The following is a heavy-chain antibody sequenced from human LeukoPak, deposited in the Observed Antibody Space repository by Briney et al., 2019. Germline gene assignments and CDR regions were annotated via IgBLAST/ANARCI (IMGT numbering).Heavy chain of an antibody. V-gene: IGHV4-39*07. Sequence: PSETLSLTCTVSGGSINNYVYYWGWLRQPPGKGLEWIVIISYSGTTYYNPSLKTRATISIDTSKNKFSLKVNSVTAADTAMYYCARDRGLWLGEAQDAFDIWGQGTMVTVFS. J-gene: IGHJ3*02. D-gene: IGHD3-10*01. CDR1: GGSINNYVYY. CDR2: ISYSGTT. CDR3: ARDRGLWLGEAQDAFDI.